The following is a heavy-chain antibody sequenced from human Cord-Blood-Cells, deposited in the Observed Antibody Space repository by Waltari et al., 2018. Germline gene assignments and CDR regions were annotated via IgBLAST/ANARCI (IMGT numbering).Heavy chain of an antibody. CDR1: GYSLSSGSY. Sequence: QVQLQESGPGLVKPSETLSLTCAVSGYSLSSGSYRGWIRQPPGKGLEWIGSIYHSGSTYYNPSLKSRVTISVDTSKNQFSLKLSSVTAADTAVYYCARDRVVPAATVFDYWGQGTLVTVSS. J-gene: IGHJ4*02. V-gene: IGHV4-38-2*02. D-gene: IGHD2-2*01. CDR2: IYHSGST. CDR3: ARDRVVPAATVFDY.